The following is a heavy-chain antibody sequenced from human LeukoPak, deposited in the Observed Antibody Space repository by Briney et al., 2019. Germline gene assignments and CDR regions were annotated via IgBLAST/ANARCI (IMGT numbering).Heavy chain of an antibody. J-gene: IGHJ4*02. D-gene: IGHD6-19*01. CDR2: ISSSGNTI. CDR3: ARGRVYSSGCLDY. V-gene: IGHV3-48*03. CDR1: GFTFSSYE. Sequence: PGGSLRLSCAASGFTFSSYEMNWVRQAPGKGLEWASNISSSGNTIYYADSVRGRFTMSRDNAKNSLYLQMNSLRAEDTAVYYCARGRVYSSGCLDYWGQGTLVTVSS.